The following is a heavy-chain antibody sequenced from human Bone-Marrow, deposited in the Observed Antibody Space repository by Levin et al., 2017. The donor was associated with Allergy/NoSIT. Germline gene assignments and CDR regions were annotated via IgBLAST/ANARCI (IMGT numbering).Heavy chain of an antibody. CDR1: GASINNYY. V-gene: IGHV4-59*08. CDR3: ARHGRDSSGFYGLADY. Sequence: SQTLSLTCSVSGASINNYYWSWIRQPPGKGLEWIAYIYYTGGTTYKSSLNSRVTISGDTSRNQFSLQVTSVTAADTAVYYCARHGRDSSGFYGLADYWGPGTLVTVSS. CDR2: IYYTGGT. D-gene: IGHD3-22*01. J-gene: IGHJ4*02.